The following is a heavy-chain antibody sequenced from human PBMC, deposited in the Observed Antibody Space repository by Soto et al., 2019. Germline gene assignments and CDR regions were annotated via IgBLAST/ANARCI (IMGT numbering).Heavy chain of an antibody. Sequence: ASVKVSFKASGYTFTGYYMHGGRRAPGQGLEWMGWINPNSGGTNYAQKFQGWVTMTRDTSISTAYMELSRLRSDDTAVYYCARATKRYSSSSSRGGMDVWGQGTTVTVSS. CDR1: GYTFTGYY. V-gene: IGHV1-2*04. CDR3: ARATKRYSSSSSRGGMDV. CDR2: INPNSGGT. J-gene: IGHJ6*02. D-gene: IGHD6-6*01.